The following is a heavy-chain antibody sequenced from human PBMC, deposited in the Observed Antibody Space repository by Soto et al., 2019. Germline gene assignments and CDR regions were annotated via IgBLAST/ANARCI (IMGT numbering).Heavy chain of an antibody. CDR3: AGGRGHVINWFDP. V-gene: IGHV4-61*01. J-gene: IGHJ5*02. D-gene: IGHD2-21*01. CDR1: GGSVSSPTYY. Sequence: QVQLQESGPGLVKPSETLSLTCTVSGGSVSSPTYYWSWIRPPPGKGLEWIGYMYYSGSTNYNPFLMRRVTLSLVTAKNQFSLKLSYVTAADTAVDSCAGGRGHVINWFDPWGQGTLVTLSS. CDR2: MYYSGST.